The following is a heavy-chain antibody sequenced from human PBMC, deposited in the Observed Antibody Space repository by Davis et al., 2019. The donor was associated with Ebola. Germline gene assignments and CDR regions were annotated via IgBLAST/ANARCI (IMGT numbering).Heavy chain of an antibody. Sequence: ASVKVSCKASGYTFTSYAMHWVRQAPGQRLEWMGWINAGNGNTNYSQKFQGRVTITRDTSASTAYMELSSLRSEDTAVYYCARDGVVVAATLFSYYYGMDVWGKGTTVTVSS. CDR1: GYTFTSYA. CDR3: ARDGVVVAATLFSYYYGMDV. D-gene: IGHD2-15*01. J-gene: IGHJ6*04. CDR2: INAGNGNT. V-gene: IGHV1-3*01.